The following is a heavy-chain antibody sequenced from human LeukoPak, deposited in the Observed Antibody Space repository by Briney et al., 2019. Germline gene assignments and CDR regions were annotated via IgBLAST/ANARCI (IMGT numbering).Heavy chain of an antibody. CDR3: ARDESRGGNLDGT. CDR1: GFTFGSYG. J-gene: IGHJ5*02. V-gene: IGHV3-23*01. CDR2: ITPNADRA. Sequence: PGGSLRLSCAASGFTFGSYGMSWVRQAPGKGLEWVSFITPNADRASYADSVKGRFTISRHNSKNTLYLQMNSLRAEDTAVYYCARDESRGGNLDGTWGQGTLVTVSS. D-gene: IGHD5-24*01.